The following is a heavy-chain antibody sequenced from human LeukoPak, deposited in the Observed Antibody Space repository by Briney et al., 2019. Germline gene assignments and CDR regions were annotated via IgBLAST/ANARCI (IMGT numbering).Heavy chain of an antibody. CDR1: GYTFTSYY. Sequence: ASEKVSCKASGYTFTSYYMHWVRQAPGQGLEWMGIISPSGASTSYAQKFQGRVTMTRDTSTSTVYMELSSLRSEDTAVYYCARDPYGAKTGSWYFDLWGRGTLVTVSS. CDR2: ISPSGAST. J-gene: IGHJ2*01. V-gene: IGHV1-46*01. D-gene: IGHD4-17*01. CDR3: ARDPYGAKTGSWYFDL.